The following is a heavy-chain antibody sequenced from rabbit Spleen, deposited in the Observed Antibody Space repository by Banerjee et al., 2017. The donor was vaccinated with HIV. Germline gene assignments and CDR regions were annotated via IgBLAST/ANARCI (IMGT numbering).Heavy chain of an antibody. CDR1: GFSFSNKAV. CDR3: ARNANGGWDL. Sequence: QEQLVESGGGLVRPEGSLKLSCKASGFSFSNKAVMCWVRQAPGKGLEWIACINAVTGKAVYASWAKGRFTCSKTSSTTVTLQMTSLTAADTATYFCARNANGGWDLWGPGTLVTVS. D-gene: IGHD4-1*01. J-gene: IGHJ4*01. CDR2: INAVTGKA. V-gene: IGHV1S45*01.